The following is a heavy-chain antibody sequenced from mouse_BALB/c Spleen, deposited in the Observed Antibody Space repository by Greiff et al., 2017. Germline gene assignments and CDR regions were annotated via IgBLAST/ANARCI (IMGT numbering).Heavy chain of an antibody. CDR2: ISYSGST. CDR1: GYSITSDYA. CDR3: ARDRYDGADYAMDY. Sequence: VQLKQSGPGLVKPSQSLSLTCTVTGYSITSDYAWNWIRQFPGNKLEWMGYISYSGSTSYNPSLKSRISITRDTSKNQFFLQLNSVTTEDTATYYCARDRYDGADYAMDYWGQGTSVTVSS. D-gene: IGHD2-14*01. V-gene: IGHV3-2*02. J-gene: IGHJ4*01.